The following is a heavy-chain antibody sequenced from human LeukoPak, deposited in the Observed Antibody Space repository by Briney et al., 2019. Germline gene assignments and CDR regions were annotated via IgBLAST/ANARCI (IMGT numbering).Heavy chain of an antibody. CDR2: IYSGGTT. V-gene: IGHV3-66*01. Sequence: PGGSLRLSCAASGFTVSSNYMSWVRQAPGKGLEWVSIIYSGGTTYYADSVKGRFTISRDNSKNTLYLQMNSLRAEDTAVYYCARCNSPYYGMDVWGQGTTVTVSS. CDR1: GFTVSSNY. CDR3: ARCNSPYYGMDV. J-gene: IGHJ6*02. D-gene: IGHD4-23*01.